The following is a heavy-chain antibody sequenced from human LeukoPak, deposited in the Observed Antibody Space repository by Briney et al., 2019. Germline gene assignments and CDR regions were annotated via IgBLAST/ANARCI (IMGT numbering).Heavy chain of an antibody. CDR1: GGSFSGYY. D-gene: IGHD6-19*01. V-gene: IGHV4-34*01. Sequence: SETRSLTCAVYGGSFSGYYCGWIRHPPGKGLGWNGEMKHSGSTNYNPSLEGRVTISVDTSKTQSSLKLSSVTAADTAVYYCASRNYGIAVAGTVAIWGQGTMVTVSS. J-gene: IGHJ3*02. CDR3: ASRNYGIAVAGTVAI. CDR2: MKHSGST.